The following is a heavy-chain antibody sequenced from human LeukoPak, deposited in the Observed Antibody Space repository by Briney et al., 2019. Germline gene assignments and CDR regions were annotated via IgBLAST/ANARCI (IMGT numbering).Heavy chain of an antibody. J-gene: IGHJ4*02. CDR3: ARDGYNSVFDY. D-gene: IGHD5-24*01. Sequence: SETLSLTCTVSGGSVSSGSYYWSWIRQPPGKGLEWIGYIYYSGSTNYNPSLKSRVTISVDTSKNQFSLKLSSVTAADTAVYCCARDGYNSVFDYWGQGTLVTVSS. CDR2: IYYSGST. CDR1: GGSVSSGSYY. V-gene: IGHV4-61*01.